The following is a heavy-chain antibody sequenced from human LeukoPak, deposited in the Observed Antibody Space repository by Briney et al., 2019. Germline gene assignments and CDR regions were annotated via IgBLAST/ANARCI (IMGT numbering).Heavy chain of an antibody. J-gene: IGHJ4*02. V-gene: IGHV3-74*01. D-gene: IGHD2-2*01. CDR3: TRGCTGTRCPADY. Sequence: GGSLRLSCAASGFTFNSHWMHWVRQAPGKGLMWVSTVSPVGTDTNYADSVRGRFTIFRDNAKNTLYLQMNSLRAEDTALYFCTRGCTGTRCPADYWGQGALVTVSS. CDR1: GFTFNSHW. CDR2: VSPVGTDT.